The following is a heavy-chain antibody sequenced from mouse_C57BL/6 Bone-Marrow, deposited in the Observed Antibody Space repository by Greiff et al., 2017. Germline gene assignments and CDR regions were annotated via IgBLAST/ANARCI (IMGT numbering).Heavy chain of an antibody. J-gene: IGHJ4*01. V-gene: IGHV2-2*01. D-gene: IGHD2-4*01. CDR2: IWSGGRT. CDR1: GFSLTSYG. CDR3: ARKGPLCYDYDGGYAMDY. Sequence: VQLQQSGPGLVQPSQSLSITCTFPGFSLTSYGVHLFRRSPGTGLEWLGVIWSGGRTDYNAAFISKLSISKDISKSQVFFKMNSLQADDTAIYDCARKGPLCYDYDGGYAMDYWGQGTSVTVSS.